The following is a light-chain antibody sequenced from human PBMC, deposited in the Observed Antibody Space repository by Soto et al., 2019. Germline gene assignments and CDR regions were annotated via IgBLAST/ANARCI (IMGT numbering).Light chain of an antibody. Sequence: DIQMTQSPSTLSASAGDRVTITCRASQSISTLLAWYQQKPGKVPKLLIYKASSLESEVPSRFSGSGSGTEFTLTISSLQPDDFATYYCQQYKSYPLTFGGGTKVEIK. CDR1: QSISTL. J-gene: IGKJ4*01. V-gene: IGKV1-5*03. CDR3: QQYKSYPLT. CDR2: KAS.